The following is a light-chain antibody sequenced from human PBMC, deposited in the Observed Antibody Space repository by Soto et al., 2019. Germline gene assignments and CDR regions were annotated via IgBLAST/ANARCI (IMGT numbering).Light chain of an antibody. CDR1: QSVSNNY. J-gene: IGKJ1*01. CDR2: GAS. V-gene: IGKV3-20*01. CDR3: QQYGSSGT. Sequence: EIVMTQSPATLSVSPGERATLSCRASQSVSNNYLAWYQQKPGQAPRLLIYGASNRATGIPDRFSGSGSGTDFTITISRLEPEDFAVYYCQQYGSSGTFGHGTKVEIK.